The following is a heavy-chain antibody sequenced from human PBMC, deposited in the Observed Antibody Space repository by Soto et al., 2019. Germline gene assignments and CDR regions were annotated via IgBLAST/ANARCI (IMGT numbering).Heavy chain of an antibody. D-gene: IGHD3-16*02. CDR1: DGSFSAYY. Sequence: SLPCAVYDGSFSAYYGDGILHPPGKGMEWIGEMNHSGRINYNPSLESRVNISVDTSKNQFSLKLRSVTAADTAVYYCARSRWGSYRSSAYFDYWGQGTLVTVSS. CDR2: MNHSGRI. CDR3: ARSRWGSYRSSAYFDY. V-gene: IGHV4-34*01. J-gene: IGHJ4*02.